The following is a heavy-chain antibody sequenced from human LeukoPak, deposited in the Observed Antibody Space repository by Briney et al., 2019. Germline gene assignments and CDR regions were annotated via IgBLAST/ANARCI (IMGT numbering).Heavy chain of an antibody. Sequence: GGSLRLSCSASGFIFSTYTMYWVRQAPGKGLEYVSVINGDGRTTYYIDSVKGRFTISRDNSKNTLYLQMRSLRADDTAVYYCVGDQVDDTGYLRWGQGTRVTVSA. V-gene: IGHV3-64D*06. J-gene: IGHJ4*02. CDR2: INGDGRTT. D-gene: IGHD5-12*01. CDR1: GFIFSTYT. CDR3: VGDQVDDTGYLR.